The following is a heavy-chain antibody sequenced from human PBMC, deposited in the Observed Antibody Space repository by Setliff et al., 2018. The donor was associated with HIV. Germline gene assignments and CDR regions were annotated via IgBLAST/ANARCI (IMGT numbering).Heavy chain of an antibody. CDR2: ISSSASTT. CDR1: GFTFSDYY. V-gene: IGHV3-11*04. CDR3: ARVWRSSSCYIHWYFDL. Sequence: GSLRLSCAASGFTFSDYYMSWIRQAPGKGLEWVSYISSSASTTYYADSVKGRVTISRDNAKNSLYLQMNSLRVEDTAVYYCARVWRSSSCYIHWYFDLWGRGTLVTVSS. D-gene: IGHD2-2*02. J-gene: IGHJ2*01.